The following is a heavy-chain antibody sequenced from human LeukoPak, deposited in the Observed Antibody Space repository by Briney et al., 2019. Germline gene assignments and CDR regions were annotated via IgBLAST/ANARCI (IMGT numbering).Heavy chain of an antibody. CDR2: MNPKSGGT. V-gene: IGHV1-2*02. CDR1: GYTFTGYY. CDR3: ARGHDSGGLYPWVPDF. Sequence: GASVKVSCKASGYTFTGYYIHWVRQAPGHGLEWMGWMNPKSGGTNFTQSLQGRVTLTRDTSRSTAYMELNTLRSDDTAVYYCARGHDSGGLYPWVPDFWGQGTLVTVSS. D-gene: IGHD6-19*01. J-gene: IGHJ4*02.